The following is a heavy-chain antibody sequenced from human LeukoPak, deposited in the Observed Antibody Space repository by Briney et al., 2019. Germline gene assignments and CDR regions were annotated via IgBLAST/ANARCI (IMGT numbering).Heavy chain of an antibody. CDR1: GFTFSSYG. D-gene: IGHD2-2*02. V-gene: IGHV3-33*01. Sequence: GGSLRLSCAASGFTFSSYGVHWVRQAPGKGLEWVAVIWYDGSNKYYADSVKGRFTISRDNSKNTLYLQMNSLRAEDTAVYYCARGLYGDYTDYWGQGTLVTVSS. CDR2: IWYDGSNK. J-gene: IGHJ4*02. CDR3: ARGLYGDYTDY.